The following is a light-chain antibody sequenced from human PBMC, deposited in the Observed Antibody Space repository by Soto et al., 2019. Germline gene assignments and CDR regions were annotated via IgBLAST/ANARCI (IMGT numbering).Light chain of an antibody. V-gene: IGLV2-14*01. J-gene: IGLJ3*02. CDR2: DVS. CDR3: SPYTSSSIQ. Sequence: QSALTQPASVSGSPGQSITISCTGTSSDVGGYNYVSWYQQHPGKAPKLMIYDVSNRPSGVSNRFSGSKSGNTASLTISGLQAEDEADYYCSPYTSSSIQFGGGTKLTVL. CDR1: SSDVGGYNY.